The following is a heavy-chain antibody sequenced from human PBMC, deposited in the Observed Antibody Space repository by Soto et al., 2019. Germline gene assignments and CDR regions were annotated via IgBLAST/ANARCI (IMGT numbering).Heavy chain of an antibody. J-gene: IGHJ6*02. D-gene: IGHD3-10*01. CDR2: IYTSGST. V-gene: IGHV4-4*07. Sequence: SETLSLTCTVSGGSISSYYWSWIRQPAGKGLEWIGRIYTSGSTNYNPSLKSRVTMSVDKSKNQFSLKLSSVTAADTAVYYCASNPIWRCGEGHYYYGMDVWGQGTTVTVSS. CDR1: GGSISSYY. CDR3: ASNPIWRCGEGHYYYGMDV.